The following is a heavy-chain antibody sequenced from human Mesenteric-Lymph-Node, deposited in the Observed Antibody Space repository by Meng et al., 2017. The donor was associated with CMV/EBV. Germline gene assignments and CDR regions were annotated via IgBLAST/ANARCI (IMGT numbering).Heavy chain of an antibody. CDR1: GYSFTSYW. Sequence: KVSCKGSGYSFTSYWIGWVRQMPGKGLEWMGIIYPGDSDTRYSPSFQGQVTISADKSISTAYLQWSSLKASDTAMYYCARLQGIAAAGTTYGMDVWGQGTTVTVSS. J-gene: IGHJ6*02. V-gene: IGHV5-51*01. CDR2: IYPGDSDT. CDR3: ARLQGIAAAGTTYGMDV. D-gene: IGHD6-13*01.